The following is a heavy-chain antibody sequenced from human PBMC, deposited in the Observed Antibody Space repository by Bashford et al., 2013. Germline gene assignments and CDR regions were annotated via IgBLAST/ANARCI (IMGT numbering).Heavy chain of an antibody. Sequence: SETLSLTCTVSGGSISSDTYYWGWIRQPQEGAGVDWEFRLYGXTYYNPPLKSRVTVSVDRPKNQFSLKLNSVTAADTAVYYCARGPNDAAYYDTNGYPYFFDYWGQGTLVTVSS. CDR1: GGSISSDTYY. CDR2: RLYGXT. CDR3: ARGPNDAAYYDTNGYPYFFDY. D-gene: IGHD3-22*01. V-gene: IGHV4-39*07. J-gene: IGHJ4*02.